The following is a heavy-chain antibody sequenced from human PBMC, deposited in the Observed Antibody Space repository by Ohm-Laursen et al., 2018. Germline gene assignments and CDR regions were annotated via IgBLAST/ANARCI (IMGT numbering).Heavy chain of an antibody. Sequence: SVKVSCKTSGYTFTSYYMHWVRQAPGQGLEWMGIINPSGGSTSYAQRFQGRVTMTRDTSTSTVYMELSSLRSEDTAVYYCARAVAGSAFDYWGQGTLVTVSS. CDR1: GYTFTSYY. CDR2: INPSGGST. CDR3: ARAVAGSAFDY. V-gene: IGHV1-46*01. J-gene: IGHJ4*02. D-gene: IGHD6-19*01.